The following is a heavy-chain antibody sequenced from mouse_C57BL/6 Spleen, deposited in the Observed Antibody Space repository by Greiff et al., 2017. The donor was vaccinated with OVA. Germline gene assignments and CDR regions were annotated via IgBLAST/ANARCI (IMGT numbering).Heavy chain of an antibody. D-gene: IGHD2-1*01. V-gene: IGHV1-61*01. CDR1: GYTFTSYW. CDR2: IYPSDSET. J-gene: IGHJ4*01. Sequence: QVQLQQPGAELVRPGSSVKLSCKASGYTFTSYWMDWVKPRPGQGLEWIGNIYPSDSETHYNQKFKDKATLTVDKSSSTAYMQLSSLTSEDSAVYYCARGGVYYGNYDYAMDYWGQGTSVTVSS. CDR3: ARGGVYYGNYDYAMDY.